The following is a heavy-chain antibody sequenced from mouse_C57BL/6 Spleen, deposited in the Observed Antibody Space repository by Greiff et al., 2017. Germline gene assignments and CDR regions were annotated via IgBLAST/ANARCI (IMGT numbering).Heavy chain of an antibody. D-gene: IGHD2-1*01. CDR2: IDPSDSYT. CDR1: GYTFTSYW. V-gene: IGHV1-69*01. Sequence: QVQLQQPGAELVMPGASVKLSCKASGYTFTSYWMHWVKQRPGQGLEWIGEIDPSDSYTNYNQKFKGKSTLTVDKSSSTAYMQLSSLTSEDSAVYYCARKLPYYAMDYGGQGTSVTVSS. CDR3: ARKLPYYAMDY. J-gene: IGHJ4*01.